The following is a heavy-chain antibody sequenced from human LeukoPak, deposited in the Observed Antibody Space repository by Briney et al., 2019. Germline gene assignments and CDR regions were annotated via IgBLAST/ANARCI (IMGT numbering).Heavy chain of an antibody. CDR1: GYTFTSYD. CDR3: ARVSSGWDRTQFDY. J-gene: IGHJ4*02. CDR2: MNPSSGNT. Sequence: ASVKVSCKASGYTFTSYDINWVRQATGQGLEWMGWMNPSSGNTGYAQKFQGRVTMTRNTSMSTAYMELSSLRSEDTAVYYCARVSSGWDRTQFDYWGQGTLVTVSS. D-gene: IGHD6-19*01. V-gene: IGHV1-8*01.